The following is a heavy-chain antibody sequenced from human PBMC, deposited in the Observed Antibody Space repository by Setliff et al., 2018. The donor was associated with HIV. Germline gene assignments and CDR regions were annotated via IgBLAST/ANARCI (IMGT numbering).Heavy chain of an antibody. Sequence: GASVKVSCKASGYTFTSYGISWVRQAPGQGLEWMGWISAYNGNTNYAQKLQGRVTMTTDTSTSTAYMGLRSLRSDDTAVYYCARGYYNFWSGYYDGRFPNPIDAFDIWGQGTMVTVSS. V-gene: IGHV1-18*01. CDR3: ARGYYNFWSGYYDGRFPNPIDAFDI. CDR2: ISAYNGNT. CDR1: GYTFTSYG. D-gene: IGHD3-3*01. J-gene: IGHJ3*02.